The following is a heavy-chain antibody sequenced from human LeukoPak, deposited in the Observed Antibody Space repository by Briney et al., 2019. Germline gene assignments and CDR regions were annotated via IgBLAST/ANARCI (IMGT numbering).Heavy chain of an antibody. CDR3: ARGPRYYYDSRDDAFDI. Sequence: TSETLSLTCTVSGGPISSGDYYWSWIRQPPGKGLEWIGYICYSGSTYYNPSLKSRVTISVDTSKNQFSLKLSSVTAADTAVYYCARGPRYYYDSRDDAFDIWGQGTMVTVSS. V-gene: IGHV4-30-4*01. CDR1: GGPISSGDYY. D-gene: IGHD3-22*01. CDR2: ICYSGST. J-gene: IGHJ3*02.